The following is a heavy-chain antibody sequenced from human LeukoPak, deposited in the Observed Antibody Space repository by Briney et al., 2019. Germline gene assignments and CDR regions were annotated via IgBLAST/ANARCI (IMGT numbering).Heavy chain of an antibody. CDR1: GFSFSGYS. Sequence: GGSLRLSCAASGFSFSGYSMNWVRQAPGKGLEWVSYITSSGSARYYADSVKGRFTISRDNAKNSLHLQMNSLRDEDTAVYYCARAYSGYVLFDYSGQGTLVTVSS. CDR2: ITSSGSAR. CDR3: ARAYSGYVLFDY. V-gene: IGHV3-48*02. D-gene: IGHD5-12*01. J-gene: IGHJ4*02.